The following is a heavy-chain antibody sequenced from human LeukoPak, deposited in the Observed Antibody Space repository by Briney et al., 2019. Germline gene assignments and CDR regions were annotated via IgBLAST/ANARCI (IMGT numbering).Heavy chain of an antibody. CDR2: ISSSSSTI. Sequence: PGGALRLSCAASGFTFSRYSMNWVRPAPGKGVEWVSYISSSSSTIYYADTVKGRFTISRDNAKNSLYLQMNSLRAEDTAVYYCARADHSSGWYAGIPALMDVWGKGPTVTVSS. CDR3: ARADHSSGWYAGIPALMDV. V-gene: IGHV3-48*01. J-gene: IGHJ6*04. D-gene: IGHD6-19*01. CDR1: GFTFSRYS.